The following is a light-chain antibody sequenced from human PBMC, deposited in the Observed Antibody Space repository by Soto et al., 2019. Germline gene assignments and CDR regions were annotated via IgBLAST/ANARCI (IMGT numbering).Light chain of an antibody. CDR1: QSVSSD. CDR3: QQYRSWPRT. CDR2: AAS. J-gene: IGKJ1*01. V-gene: IGKV3-15*01. Sequence: EIVMTQSPATLSVSPGERATLSCRASQSVSSDLAWYQQKPGQTPSLLISAASTRATGIPARFSGSGSGTEFTVPIISLQSDDFAVYCCQQYRSWPRTFGQGTKVEI.